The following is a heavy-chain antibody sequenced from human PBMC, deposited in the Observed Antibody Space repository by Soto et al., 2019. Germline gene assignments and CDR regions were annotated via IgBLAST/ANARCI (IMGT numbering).Heavy chain of an antibody. J-gene: IGHJ4*02. CDR2: IYYSGGT. CDR3: ARRGGDTGWGSFDY. D-gene: IGHD4-17*01. Sequence: QLQLQESGPGLVKPSETLSLTCTVSGGSINSDTYSWAWIRQPPGQGLEWIGTIYYSGGTYYNPSLKSRLTISVDTSNNQFSLRLSSVTAADTAVYYCARRGGDTGWGSFDYLGQGTLVTVSS. V-gene: IGHV4-39*01. CDR1: GGSINSDTYS.